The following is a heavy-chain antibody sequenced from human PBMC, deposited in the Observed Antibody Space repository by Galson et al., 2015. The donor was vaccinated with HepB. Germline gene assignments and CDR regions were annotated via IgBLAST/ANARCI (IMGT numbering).Heavy chain of an antibody. D-gene: IGHD2-15*01. J-gene: IGHJ4*02. CDR1: GFTFSSYA. Sequence: SLRLSCAASGFTFSSYAMSWVRQAPGKGLEWVSAISGSGGSTYYADSVKGRFTISRDNSKNTLYLQMNSLRAEDTAVYYCAKDTSITDIVVVVAAKAFDYWGQGTLVTVSS. CDR3: AKDTSITDIVVVVAAKAFDY. V-gene: IGHV3-23*01. CDR2: ISGSGGST.